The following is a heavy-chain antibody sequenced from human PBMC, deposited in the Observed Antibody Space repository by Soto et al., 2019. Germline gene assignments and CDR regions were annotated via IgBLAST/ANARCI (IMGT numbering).Heavy chain of an antibody. Sequence: GASVKVCCKDSCYTFTSYGIRLLRHDHGQGLEWMVWISAYNGNTNYAQKLQGRVTMTTDTSTSTAYMELRSLRSDDTAVYYCASLCIAVAGTCAFDIWGQGTMVTVSS. CDR3: ASLCIAVAGTCAFDI. V-gene: IGHV1-18*01. J-gene: IGHJ3*02. CDR2: ISAYNGNT. CDR1: CYTFTSYG. D-gene: IGHD6-19*01.